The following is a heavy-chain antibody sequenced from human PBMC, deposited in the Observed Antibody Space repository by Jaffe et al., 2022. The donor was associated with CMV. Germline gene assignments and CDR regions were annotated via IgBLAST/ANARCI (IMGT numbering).Heavy chain of an antibody. V-gene: IGHV3-64D*06. CDR3: VKLGYGSGSYLYFDY. J-gene: IGHJ4*02. CDR1: GFTFSSYA. D-gene: IGHD3-10*01. Sequence: EVQLVESGGGLVQPGGSLRLSCSASGFTFSSYAMHWVRQAPGKGLEYVSAISSNGGSTYYADSVKGRFTISRDNSKNTLYLQMSSLRAEDTAVYYCVKLGYGSGSYLYFDYWGQGTLVTVSS. CDR2: ISSNGGST.